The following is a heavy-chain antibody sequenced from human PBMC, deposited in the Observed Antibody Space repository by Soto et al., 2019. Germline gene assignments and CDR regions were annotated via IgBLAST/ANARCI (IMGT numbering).Heavy chain of an antibody. CDR3: ARVLGEQGNTYFVGFDS. V-gene: IGHV4-39*01. Sequence: PSETLCLTCTVSAYSITIHSYDWGWIRQSPGTEMQWIGTLHYTGTTSYNPSLQGRATIAIDVSKNQMFLKLISVTAADTAVYYCARVLGEQGNTYFVGFDSWGQGTEVTVSS. J-gene: IGHJ4*02. CDR1: AYSITIHSYD. D-gene: IGHD3-9*01. CDR2: LHYTGTT.